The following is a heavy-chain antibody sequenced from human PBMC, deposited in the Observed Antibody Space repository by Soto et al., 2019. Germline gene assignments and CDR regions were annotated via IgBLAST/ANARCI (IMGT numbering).Heavy chain of an antibody. J-gene: IGHJ4*02. CDR3: TRGPRPTSVGTGAY. Sequence: EVQLVESGGGLVQPGGSLRLSCAASGFTFSTYWMHWVRQAPGKGQVWVSRINYDGSSTDYADSVKGRFTISRDNAKNTLYLQMNTLTAEDTAVYYCTRGPRPTSVGTGAYWGQGTLVTVSS. V-gene: IGHV3-74*01. CDR1: GFTFSTYW. CDR2: INYDGSST. D-gene: IGHD3-10*01.